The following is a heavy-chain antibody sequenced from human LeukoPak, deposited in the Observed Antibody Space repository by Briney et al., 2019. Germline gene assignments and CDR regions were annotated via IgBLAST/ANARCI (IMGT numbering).Heavy chain of an antibody. CDR2: IYYSGST. D-gene: IGHD3-10*01. CDR3: AKTYGSGSYLSYYMDV. V-gene: IGHV4-59*11. Sequence: SETLSLTCTVSRATISCHHCRWIRQPPGKGLEWIGYIYYSGSTNYNPSLKSRVTISVDTSKNQFSLKLSSVTAADTAVYYCAKTYGSGSYLSYYMDVWGKGTTVTVSS. CDR1: RATISCHH. J-gene: IGHJ6*03.